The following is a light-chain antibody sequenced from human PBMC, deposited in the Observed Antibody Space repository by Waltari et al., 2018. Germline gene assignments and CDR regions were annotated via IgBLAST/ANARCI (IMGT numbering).Light chain of an antibody. CDR3: CSYAGSYTHVV. CDR2: DVT. V-gene: IGLV2-11*01. CDR1: SSDVGGYDY. Sequence: QSALTQPRSVSGSPGQSVTISCTGTSSDVGGYDYVSWYQHHPGKAPKLMICDVTKRPSGVPYRCSGSKSCNSASQTISGLQAEDEADYYCCSYAGSYTHVVFGGGTKLTVL. J-gene: IGLJ2*01.